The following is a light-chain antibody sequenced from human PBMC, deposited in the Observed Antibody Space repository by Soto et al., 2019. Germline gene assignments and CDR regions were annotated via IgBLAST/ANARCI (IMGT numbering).Light chain of an antibody. J-gene: IGKJ1*01. CDR2: DAS. CDR1: QNINSW. V-gene: IGKV1-5*01. Sequence: DIQMTQSPSTVSASVGERVPITCRASQNINSWLAWYQQKPGSAPNVLLYDASSLESGVPSRFSGSGSGTELSLTISSMQPEDFATDYCQVFNTYSYSRMFGQGTKV. CDR3: QVFNTYSYSRM.